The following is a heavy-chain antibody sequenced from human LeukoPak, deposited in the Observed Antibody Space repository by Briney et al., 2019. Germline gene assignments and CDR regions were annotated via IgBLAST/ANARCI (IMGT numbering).Heavy chain of an antibody. CDR1: GGSISGYY. D-gene: IGHD3-3*02. Sequence: SESVSLTCTVSGGSISGYYWSWTRQPPGKGLEWVGSIYYSGSAANYNPSLESRVMTSVGTSKNQFSLQVNSVTAADTAVYYCARDISGGSHAFDIWGQGAMVTVSS. J-gene: IGHJ3*02. CDR3: ARDISGGSHAFDI. V-gene: IGHV4-59*08. CDR2: IYYSGSAA.